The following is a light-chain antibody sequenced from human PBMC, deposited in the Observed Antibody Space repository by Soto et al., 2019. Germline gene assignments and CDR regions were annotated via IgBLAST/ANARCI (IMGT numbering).Light chain of an antibody. J-gene: IGLJ1*01. Sequence: SVLTQPPSVSGAPGQRVTISCTGSSSNIGAGYDVHWYQRLPGAAPKLLIYGNSNRPSGVPDRFSGSKSGTSASLAITGLQAEDEADYFCQSYDSSLSGFYVFGTGTKVTVL. CDR2: GNS. V-gene: IGLV1-40*01. CDR1: SSNIGAGYD. CDR3: QSYDSSLSGFYV.